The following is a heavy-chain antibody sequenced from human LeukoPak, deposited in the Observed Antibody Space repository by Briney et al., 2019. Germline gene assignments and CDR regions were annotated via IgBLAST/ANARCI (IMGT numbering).Heavy chain of an antibody. CDR3: ATYYGSGRRDFDY. J-gene: IGHJ4*02. D-gene: IGHD3-10*01. CDR2: IYYSGST. CDR1: GCSISSGDYY. Sequence: SETLSLTCTVSGCSISSGDYYWSWIRQPPGKGLEWIGYIYYSGSTYYNPSLKSRVTISVDTSKSQLSLKLSSVTAADTAVYYCATYYGSGRRDFDYWGQGTLVTVSS. V-gene: IGHV4-30-4*08.